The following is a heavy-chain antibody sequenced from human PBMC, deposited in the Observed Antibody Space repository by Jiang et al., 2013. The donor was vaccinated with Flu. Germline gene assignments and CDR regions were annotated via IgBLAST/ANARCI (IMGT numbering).Heavy chain of an antibody. CDR1: GFTFSSYG. CDR2: ISYDGSNK. Sequence: QLVESGGGVVQPGRSLRLSCAASGFTFSSYGMHWVRQAPGKGLEWVALISYDGSNKYYADSVKGRFTISRDNSKNTLYLQMNSLRAEDTAVYYCAKDKWELLWGPFDYWGQGTLVTVSS. J-gene: IGHJ4*02. CDR3: AKDKWELLWGPFDY. V-gene: IGHV3-30*18. D-gene: IGHD1-26*01.